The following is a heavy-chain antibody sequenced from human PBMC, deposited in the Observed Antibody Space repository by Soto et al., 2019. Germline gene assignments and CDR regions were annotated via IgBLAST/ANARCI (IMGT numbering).Heavy chain of an antibody. CDR2: IWYDGSNK. J-gene: IGHJ3*02. D-gene: IGHD5-12*01. CDR1: GFTFSSYG. CDR3: ARVSGYDYTKTDACDI. Sequence: QVQLVESGGGVVQPGRSLRLSCAASGFTFSSYGMHWVRQAPGKGLEWVAVIWYDGSNKYYADSVKGRFTISRDNSKNTLYLQMNSLRAEDTAVYYCARVSGYDYTKTDACDIWGQGTMVTVSS. V-gene: IGHV3-33*01.